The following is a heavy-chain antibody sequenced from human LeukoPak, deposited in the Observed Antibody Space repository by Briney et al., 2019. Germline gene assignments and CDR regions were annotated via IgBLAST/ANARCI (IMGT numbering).Heavy chain of an antibody. CDR2: INPSGGST. V-gene: IGHV1-46*01. J-gene: IGHJ4*02. CDR1: GYTFTSYY. CDR3: AKDLVTGSLDY. Sequence: ASVKVSCKASGYTFTSYYMHWVRQAPGQGLEWMGIINPSGGSTSYAQKFQGRVTMTRDTSTSTVYMELNSLRAEDTAIYYCAKDLVTGSLDYWGQGTLVTVSS. D-gene: IGHD3-10*01.